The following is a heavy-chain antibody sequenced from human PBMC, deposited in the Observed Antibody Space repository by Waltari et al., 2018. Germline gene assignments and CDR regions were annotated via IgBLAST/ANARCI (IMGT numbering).Heavy chain of an antibody. CDR1: GLTSFTHA. J-gene: IGHJ1*01. Sequence: EVQLLESGGGLIQPGGSLRLSCQASGLTSFTHAINWVRQAPGKGLWWVPSIRVSDATYDADSVKGRFTVSRDYSDNTIHLQMDSLRAEDTAVYFCAKPFYNWDDPLHSWGQGAPVIVSS. CDR2: IRVSDAT. D-gene: IGHD1-20*01. CDR3: AKPFYNWDDPLHS. V-gene: IGHV3-23*01.